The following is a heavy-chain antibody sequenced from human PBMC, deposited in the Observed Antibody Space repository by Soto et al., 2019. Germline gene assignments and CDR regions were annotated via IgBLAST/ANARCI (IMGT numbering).Heavy chain of an antibody. V-gene: IGHV3-30*18. Sequence: GGSLRLSCAASGFTFSSYGMHWVRQAPGKGLEWVAVISYDGSNKYYADSVKGRFTISRDNSKNTLYLQMNSLRAEDTAVYYCAKDLPEYDFWSGYPTLDYYYGMDVWGQGTTVTVSS. J-gene: IGHJ6*02. D-gene: IGHD3-3*01. CDR1: GFTFSSYG. CDR2: ISYDGSNK. CDR3: AKDLPEYDFWSGYPTLDYYYGMDV.